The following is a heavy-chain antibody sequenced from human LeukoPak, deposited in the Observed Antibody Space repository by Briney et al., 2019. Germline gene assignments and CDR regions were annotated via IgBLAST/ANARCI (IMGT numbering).Heavy chain of an antibody. CDR3: DPHDSSSHF. CDR2: ISSDGSNK. V-gene: IGHV3-30*03. D-gene: IGHD6-6*01. Sequence: PGGSLRLSCAASGFTFSSYGMHWVCQAPGKGLEWVAFISSDGSNKYYADSVKGRFTISRDNSKNTLYLQMNSLRAEDMAVYYCDPHDSSSHFWGQGTLVTVSS. J-gene: IGHJ4*02. CDR1: GFTFSSYG.